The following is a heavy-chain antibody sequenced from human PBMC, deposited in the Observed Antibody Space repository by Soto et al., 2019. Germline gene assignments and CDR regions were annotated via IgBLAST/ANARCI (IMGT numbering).Heavy chain of an antibody. D-gene: IGHD1-1*01. CDR1: GFTFSRFW. CDR2: IKEDGSEE. V-gene: IGHV3-7*03. CDR3: ARDDDAGMDF. J-gene: IGHJ4*02. Sequence: EVQDVESGGGLVQPGGSLRLSCAASGFTFSRFWMSWVRQSPGKGLEWVANIKEDGSEEHYIDSVQGRVTISRDNATNSRYLHMNSLRVEDPAINSCARDDDAGMDFRGQGTLVTVSS.